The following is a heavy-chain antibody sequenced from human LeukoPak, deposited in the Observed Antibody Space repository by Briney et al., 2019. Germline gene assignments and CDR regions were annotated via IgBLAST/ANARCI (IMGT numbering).Heavy chain of an antibody. Sequence: PSETLSLTCTVSGGSISSGSYYWSWIRQPAGKGLEWIGRIYTSGSTNYNPSLKTRVTISVDTSKNQFSLKLSSVTAADTAVYYCARGAGYGSGRIWWGQGTLVTVSS. CDR1: GGSISSGSYY. CDR2: IYTSGST. D-gene: IGHD3-10*01. J-gene: IGHJ4*02. CDR3: ARGAGYGSGRIW. V-gene: IGHV4-61*02.